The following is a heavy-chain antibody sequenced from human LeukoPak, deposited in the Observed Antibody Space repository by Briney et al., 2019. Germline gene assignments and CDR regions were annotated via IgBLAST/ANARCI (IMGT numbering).Heavy chain of an antibody. J-gene: IGHJ6*02. CDR2: IYSGGST. D-gene: IGHD5-24*01. CDR3: ARDWRDGYNPYRSEYYYYGMDA. V-gene: IGHV3-66*01. CDR1: GFTVSSNY. Sequence: GGSLRLSCAASGFTVSSNYMSWVRQAPGKGLEWVSVIYSGGSTYYADSVKGRFTISRDNSKNTLYLQMNSLRAEDTAVYYCARDWRDGYNPYRSEYYYYGMDAWGQGTTVTVSS.